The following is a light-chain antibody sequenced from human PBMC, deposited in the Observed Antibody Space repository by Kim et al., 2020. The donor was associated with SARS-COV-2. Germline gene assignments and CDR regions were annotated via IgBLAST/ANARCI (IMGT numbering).Light chain of an antibody. CDR1: QSLVHSDGNTY. CDR2: KVS. Sequence: VVMTQSPLSLPVTLGQPASISCRSSQSLVHSDGNTYLNWFLQRPGQSPRRLIYKVSDRDSGVPDRFSGSGSGTDFTLKISRVEAEDVGVYSCMQGTHWPFTFGQGTKLEI. CDR3: MQGTHWPFT. V-gene: IGKV2-30*02. J-gene: IGKJ2*01.